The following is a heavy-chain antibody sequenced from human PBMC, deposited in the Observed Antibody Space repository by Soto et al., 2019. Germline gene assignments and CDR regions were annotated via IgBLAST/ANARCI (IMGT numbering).Heavy chain of an antibody. CDR3: TRGRSMIANDDFEY. D-gene: IGHD2-21*01. J-gene: IGHJ4*02. Sequence: GGSLRLSCAASGFAVSSYSMHWVRQAPGKGLEWVAAMSFDGNSKYFADSVKGRFKISRDTSKNTWSLEMGSLGVEDSALYHCTRGRSMIANDDFEYWGQGTQVTVS. CDR2: MSFDGNSK. CDR1: GFAVSSYS. V-gene: IGHV3-30-3*01.